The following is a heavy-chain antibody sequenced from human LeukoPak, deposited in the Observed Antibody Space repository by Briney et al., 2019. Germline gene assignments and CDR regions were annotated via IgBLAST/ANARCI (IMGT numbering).Heavy chain of an antibody. CDR3: ARDSRYCSSTSCYYYYYYGMDV. Sequence: SETLSLTCTVSGGSISSYYWSWIQQPPGKGLEWIGYIYYSGSTNYNPSLKSRVTISVDTSKNQFSLKLSSVTAADTAVYYCARDSRYCSSTSCYYYYYYGMDVWGQGTTVTVSS. V-gene: IGHV4-59*12. CDR1: GGSISSYY. J-gene: IGHJ6*02. CDR2: IYYSGST. D-gene: IGHD2-2*01.